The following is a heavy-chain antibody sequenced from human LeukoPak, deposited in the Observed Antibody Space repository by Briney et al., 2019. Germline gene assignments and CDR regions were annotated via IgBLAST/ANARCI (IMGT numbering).Heavy chain of an antibody. CDR2: IKQDGSEK. CDR3: ARDPYYGSGSYSDY. V-gene: IGHV3-7*01. CDR1: GFTFSSYA. D-gene: IGHD3-10*01. Sequence: GGSLRLSCAASGFTFSSYAMHWVRQAPGKGLEWVANIKQDGSEKYYVDSVKGRFTISRDNAKNSLYLQMNSLRAEDTAVYYCARDPYYGSGSYSDYWGQGTLVTVSS. J-gene: IGHJ4*02.